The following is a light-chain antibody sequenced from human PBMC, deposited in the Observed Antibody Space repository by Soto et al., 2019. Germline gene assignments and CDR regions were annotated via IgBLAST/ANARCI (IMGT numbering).Light chain of an antibody. Sequence: DIKMTQSPSTLSPSVGHTVTVTCRASQSVSGWLAWYQQKPGEAPKLLIYDASALPRGVPSRFSGSGSGTKFALAIACLQPDYFATYYCQQYETFSGTFGPGTKVDIK. V-gene: IGKV1-5*01. CDR3: QQYETFSGT. CDR1: QSVSGW. CDR2: DAS. J-gene: IGKJ1*01.